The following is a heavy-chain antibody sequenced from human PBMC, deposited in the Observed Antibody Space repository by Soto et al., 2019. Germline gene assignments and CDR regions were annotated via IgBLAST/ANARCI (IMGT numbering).Heavy chain of an antibody. Sequence: QVQLVQSGAEVKKPGASVTVSCKASGYTLTNYYIHWVRQAPGQGLEWMGMINPSGGRTSLTEKFKGRVTMTRDTSTSTGYMELSSLRSDDTAVYYCARVGSFGSGSYNIEGGGFMDVWGTGTTVTVSS. J-gene: IGHJ6*03. CDR2: INPSGGRT. CDR1: GYTLTNYY. D-gene: IGHD3-10*01. CDR3: ARVGSFGSGSYNIEGGGFMDV. V-gene: IGHV1-46*03.